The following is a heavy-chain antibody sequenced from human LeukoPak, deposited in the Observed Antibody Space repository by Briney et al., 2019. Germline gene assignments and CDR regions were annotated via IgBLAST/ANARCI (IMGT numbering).Heavy chain of an antibody. Sequence: GGSLRLSCAASGFTFSTHSIPWVRQAPGKGLEWVSVMSNDVRNKYYADYVNDGSTITRDNSNNTLYLQMNSLRAEDTAVYYCARGYCSSRECYIDYWGQGTLVTVSP. V-gene: IGHV3-30*01. J-gene: IGHJ4*02. CDR3: ARGYCSSRECYIDY. CDR2: MSNDVRNK. CDR1: GFTFSTHS. D-gene: IGHD2-2*01.